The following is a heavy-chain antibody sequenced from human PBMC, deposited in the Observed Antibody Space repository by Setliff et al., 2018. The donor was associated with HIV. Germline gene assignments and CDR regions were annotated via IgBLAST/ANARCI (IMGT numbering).Heavy chain of an antibody. D-gene: IGHD3-10*01. CDR3: ARDQSGKYGGDHFYYMDV. V-gene: IGHV1-3*01. J-gene: IGHJ6*03. Sequence: ASVKVSCKSSGYTFTDYFMHWVRQAPGQRLEWMAYINAGNGDTRYSQSFQDRLTITINTSANMVYMELSNLRSEDTAVYYCARDQSGKYGGDHFYYMDVWGKGTTVTVSS. CDR1: GYTFTDYF. CDR2: INAGNGDT.